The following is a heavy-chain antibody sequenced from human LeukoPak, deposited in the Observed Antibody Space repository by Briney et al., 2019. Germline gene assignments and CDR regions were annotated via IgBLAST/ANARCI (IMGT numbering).Heavy chain of an antibody. D-gene: IGHD4-17*01. J-gene: IGHJ4*02. CDR2: INHSGST. CDR3: ASGGAKTTVTSGVDY. CDR1: GGSFSGYY. Sequence: SETLSLTCAVYGGSFSGYYWSWIRQPPGKGLEWIGEINHSGSTNYNPSLKSRVTISVDTSKNQFSLKLSSVTAADTAVYYCASGGAKTTVTSGVDYWGQGTLVTVSS. V-gene: IGHV4-34*01.